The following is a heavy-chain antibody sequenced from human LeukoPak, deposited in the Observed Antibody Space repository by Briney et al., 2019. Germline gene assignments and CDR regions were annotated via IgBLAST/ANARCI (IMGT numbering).Heavy chain of an antibody. J-gene: IGHJ4*02. D-gene: IGHD5-12*01. CDR3: ARQRGSGCLDY. Sequence: PGGSLRLSCAASRFTLSNYGMSWVRQAPGKGLEWVANIKQDGSETYYVDSVKGRFTISRDNAKNSLTLQMNSLRAEDTAVYYCARQRGSGCLDYWGQGTLVTVSS. CDR1: RFTLSNYG. V-gene: IGHV3-7*01. CDR2: IKQDGSET.